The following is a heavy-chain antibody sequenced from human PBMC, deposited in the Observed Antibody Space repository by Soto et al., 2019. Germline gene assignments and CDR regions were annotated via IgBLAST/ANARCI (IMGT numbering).Heavy chain of an antibody. D-gene: IGHD3-22*01. V-gene: IGHV3-73*01. CDR2: IRDKANSYAT. J-gene: IGHJ4*02. CDR3: AKIESRFFYDSTGYYPFDY. Sequence: PGGSLRLSGAASGFTFSGSAMHWVRQACGKGLEWVGRIRDKANSYATAYTASVKGRFTISRDNSKNTVYLQMNSLRAEDTAVYYCAKIESRFFYDSTGYYPFDYWGQGT. CDR1: GFTFSGSA.